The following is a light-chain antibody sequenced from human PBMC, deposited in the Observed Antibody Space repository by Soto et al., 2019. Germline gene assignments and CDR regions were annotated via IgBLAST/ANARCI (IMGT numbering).Light chain of an antibody. V-gene: IGKV1-12*01. CDR2: AAS. CDR3: QPANSFPLT. J-gene: IGKJ4*01. CDR1: QGISSL. Sequence: DIQMTQSPSSVSASVGDRVTITCRTSQGISSLLAWYQQKPGKAPRLLSYAASSLQSGVPSRFSGSGSGTDFPLTISSLQPEDFATYYCQPANSFPLTFCEGTKVEIK.